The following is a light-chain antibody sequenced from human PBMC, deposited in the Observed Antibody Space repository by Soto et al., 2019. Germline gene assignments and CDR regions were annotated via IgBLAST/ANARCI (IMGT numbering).Light chain of an antibody. CDR2: DVS. Sequence: QSALTQPPSASGSPGQSVTISCTGTSSDVGGYNYVSWYQQHPGKAPKLMIYDVSERPSGVPDRFSGSRSGNTASLTVSGLQAEDEADYYCSSYAGSNNVLFGGGTKVTVL. CDR3: SSYAGSNNVL. CDR1: SSDVGGYNY. V-gene: IGLV2-8*01. J-gene: IGLJ2*01.